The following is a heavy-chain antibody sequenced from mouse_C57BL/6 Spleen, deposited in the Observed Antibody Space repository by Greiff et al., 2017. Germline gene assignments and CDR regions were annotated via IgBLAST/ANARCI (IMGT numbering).Heavy chain of an antibody. CDR3: ARYTTGIYWYFEV. CDR1: GYTFTSYW. Sequence: QVQLQQPGAELVMPGASVKLSCKASGYTFTSYWMHWVKQRPGQGLEWIGEIDPSDSSTNYNQKFKGKSTLTVDKSSSTAYMQLSSLTSEDSAVYYCARYTTGIYWYFEVWGTGATVTVSS. J-gene: IGHJ1*03. V-gene: IGHV1-69*01. CDR2: IDPSDSST. D-gene: IGHD1-1*01.